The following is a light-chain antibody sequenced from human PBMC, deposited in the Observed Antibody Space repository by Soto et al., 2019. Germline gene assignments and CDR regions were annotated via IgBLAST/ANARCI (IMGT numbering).Light chain of an antibody. CDR1: SSDVGAYNY. Sequence: LTQPASVSGSPGQSITISCTGTSSDVGAYNYVSWYQQHPGKAPKIIIYEVTNRPSGVSNRFSGSKSGNTASLTISGLQAEDDADYYCSSFTSRFTFNYVFGTGTKVTVL. V-gene: IGLV2-14*01. CDR3: SSFTSRFTFNYV. J-gene: IGLJ1*01. CDR2: EVT.